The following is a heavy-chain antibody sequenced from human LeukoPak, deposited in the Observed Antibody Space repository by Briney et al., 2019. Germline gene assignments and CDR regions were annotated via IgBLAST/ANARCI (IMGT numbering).Heavy chain of an antibody. Sequence: PGGSLRLSCAVSGITLSNYGMSWVRQAPGKGLEWVAGISDSGGRTNYADSVKGRFTISRDNSKNTLYLQMNSLRAEDTAVYYCANIAAAGPYYYYGMDVWGQGTTVTVSS. V-gene: IGHV3-23*01. J-gene: IGHJ6*02. D-gene: IGHD6-13*01. CDR3: ANIAAAGPYYYYGMDV. CDR2: ISDSGGRT. CDR1: GITLSNYG.